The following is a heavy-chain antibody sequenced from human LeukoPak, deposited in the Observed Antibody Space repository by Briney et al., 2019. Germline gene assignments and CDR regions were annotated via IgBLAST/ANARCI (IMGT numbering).Heavy chain of an antibody. CDR1: GFTVSSNY. CDR3: ARRHSNSWSFDY. Sequence: GGSLRLSCAASGFTVSSNYMSWVRQAPGKGLEWVSVIYSGGSTYYADSVKGRFTISRDNSKNTLYLQMNSLRAEDTAVYYCARRHSNSWSFDYWGQGTLVTVSS. D-gene: IGHD6-13*01. CDR2: IYSGGST. J-gene: IGHJ4*02. V-gene: IGHV3-66*02.